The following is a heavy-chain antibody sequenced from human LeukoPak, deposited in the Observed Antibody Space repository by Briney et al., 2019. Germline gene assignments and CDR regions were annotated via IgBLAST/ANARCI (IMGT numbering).Heavy chain of an antibody. CDR1: GFPFNAYW. D-gene: IGHD4-17*01. V-gene: IGHV3-7*03. CDR2: IRQDGDTK. CDR3: APIMTTVTFDY. Sequence: PGGSLRLSCAASGFPFNAYWMTWVRQAPGKGLEWVANIRQDGDTKYYVDSVKGRFTISRDNAMNSLYLQMNSLRAEDTAVYYCAPIMTTVTFDYWGQGTLVTVSS. J-gene: IGHJ4*02.